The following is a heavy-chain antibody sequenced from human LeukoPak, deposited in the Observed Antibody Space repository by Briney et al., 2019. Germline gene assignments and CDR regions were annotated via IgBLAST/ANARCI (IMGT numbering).Heavy chain of an antibody. D-gene: IGHD3-10*01. V-gene: IGHV3-21*01. CDR3: ARLNMLRGIVDS. CDR2: IGSNINYI. J-gene: IGHJ4*02. Sequence: GGSLRLSCAASEFDFSTYTMTWVRQAPGKGLEWVSSIGSNINYIYYADSVKGRFTIFRDNAKTSLYLQMNSLRAENTAVYHCARLNMLRGIVDSWGQGTLVSVSS. CDR1: EFDFSTYT.